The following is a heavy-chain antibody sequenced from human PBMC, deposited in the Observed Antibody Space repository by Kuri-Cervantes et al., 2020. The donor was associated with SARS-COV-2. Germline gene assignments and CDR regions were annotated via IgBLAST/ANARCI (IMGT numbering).Heavy chain of an antibody. D-gene: IGHD3-16*01. CDR2: IKGGSGTT. Sequence: GGSLRLSCAASGFTFSIYAMSWVRQAPGKGLEWVSCIKGGSGTTYYAASVKGRFTVSRDNAKNTLYLLMSSLRVEDTAMYYCARDLGVAPDFWGQGTQVTVSS. CDR3: ARDLGVAPDF. V-gene: IGHV3-23*01. J-gene: IGHJ4*02. CDR1: GFTFSIYA.